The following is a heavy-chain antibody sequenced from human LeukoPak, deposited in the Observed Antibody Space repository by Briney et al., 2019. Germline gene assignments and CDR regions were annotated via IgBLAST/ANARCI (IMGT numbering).Heavy chain of an antibody. V-gene: IGHV3-30*02. J-gene: IGHJ4*02. D-gene: IGHD3-9*01. CDR2: IRYDGTNK. Sequence: PGGSLRLSCEASGFTFSRYDMHWVRQAPGKGLEWVAFIRYDGTNKYYADSVRGRFTVSKDNSKNTLYLQMNSLRAEDTAVYYCAKDSTRYYGVLTVNLREKGALDYWGQGTLVTVSS. CDR1: GFTFSRYD. CDR3: AKDSTRYYGVLTVNLREKGALDY.